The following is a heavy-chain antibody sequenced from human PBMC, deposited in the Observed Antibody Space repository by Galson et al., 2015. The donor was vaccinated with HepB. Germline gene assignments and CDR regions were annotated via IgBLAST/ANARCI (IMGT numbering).Heavy chain of an antibody. CDR3: ARGGWRLQGAFDI. V-gene: IGHV3-30-3*01. D-gene: IGHD5-24*01. CDR2: ISYDGSNK. Sequence: SLRLSCAASGFTFSSYAMHWVRQAPGKGLEWVAVISYDGSNKYYADSVKGRFTISRDNSKNTLYLQMNSLRAEDTAVYYCARGGWRLQGAFDIWGQGTMVTVSS. J-gene: IGHJ3*02. CDR1: GFTFSSYA.